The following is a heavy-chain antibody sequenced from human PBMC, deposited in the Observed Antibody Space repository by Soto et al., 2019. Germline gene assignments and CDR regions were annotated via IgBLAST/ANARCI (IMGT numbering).Heavy chain of an antibody. D-gene: IGHD6-19*01. J-gene: IGHJ3*02. CDR2: IWYDGSNK. Sequence: GGSLRLSCAASGFTFSSYGMHWVRQAPGKGLEWVAVIWYDGSNKYYADSVKGRFTISRDNSKNTLYLQMNSLRAEDTAVYYCARAYKLASIAVADIQDAIDIWGQGTMVTVSS. CDR3: ARAYKLASIAVADIQDAIDI. V-gene: IGHV3-33*01. CDR1: GFTFSSYG.